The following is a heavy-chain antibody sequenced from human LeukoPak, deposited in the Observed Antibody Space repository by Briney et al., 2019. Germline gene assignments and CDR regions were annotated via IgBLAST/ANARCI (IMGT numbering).Heavy chain of an antibody. V-gene: IGHV1-8*01. D-gene: IGHD2-15*01. Sequence: GASVKVSCKASGYTFTSYDINWVRQATGQGLGWMGWMNPNSGNTGYAQKFQGRVTMTRNTSISTAYMELSSLRSEDTAVYYCARGTVVVVAAAPDYYMDVWGKGTTVTISS. J-gene: IGHJ6*03. CDR2: MNPNSGNT. CDR1: GYTFTSYD. CDR3: ARGTVVVVAAAPDYYMDV.